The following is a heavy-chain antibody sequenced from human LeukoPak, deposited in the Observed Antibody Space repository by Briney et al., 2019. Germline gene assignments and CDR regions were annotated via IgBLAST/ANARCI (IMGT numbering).Heavy chain of an antibody. Sequence: GASVKVSXKASGGTFSSYTISWVRQAPGQGLEWMGRIIPILGIANYAQKFQGRVTITADKSTSTAYMELSSLRSEDTAVYYCARDKAERRDGYNFPLDYWGQGTLVTVSS. J-gene: IGHJ4*02. V-gene: IGHV1-69*04. CDR1: GGTFSSYT. CDR2: IIPILGIA. D-gene: IGHD5-24*01. CDR3: ARDKAERRDGYNFPLDY.